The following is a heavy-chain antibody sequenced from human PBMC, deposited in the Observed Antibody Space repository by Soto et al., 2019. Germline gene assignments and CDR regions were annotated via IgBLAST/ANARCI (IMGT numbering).Heavy chain of an antibody. V-gene: IGHV3-30*18. CDR2: ISYDGSNK. CDR1: GFTFSSYG. Sequence: QVQLVESGGGVVQPGRSLRLSCAASGFTFSSYGMHWVRQAPGKGLEWVAVISYDGSNKYYADSVKGRFTISRDNSKNTLYLQMNSLRAEDTAVYYCAKDECLTTADDILTGYLYYYYGMDVWGQGTTVTVSS. J-gene: IGHJ6*02. D-gene: IGHD3-9*01. CDR3: AKDECLTTADDILTGYLYYYYGMDV.